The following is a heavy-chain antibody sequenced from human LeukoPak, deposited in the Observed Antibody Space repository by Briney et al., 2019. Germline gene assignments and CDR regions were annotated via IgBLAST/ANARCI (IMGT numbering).Heavy chain of an antibody. CDR3: AKDQGIQLWLKYFQH. J-gene: IGHJ1*01. CDR2: IKHDGSEE. CDR1: GFTFSSSW. V-gene: IGHV3-7*05. Sequence: GGSLRLSCAVSGFTFSSSWMSWVRQAPGKGLEWVANIKHDGSEEFYVDSLKGRFTISRDNAKNSLYLQMNSLRAEDTAVYYCAKDQGIQLWLKYFQHWGQGTLVTVSS. D-gene: IGHD5-18*01.